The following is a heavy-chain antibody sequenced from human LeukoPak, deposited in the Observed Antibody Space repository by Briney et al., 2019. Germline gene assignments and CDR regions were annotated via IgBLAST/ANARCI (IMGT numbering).Heavy chain of an antibody. CDR3: ARVAVADYYYYYYYMDV. Sequence: GGSLRLSCAASGFTVSSNYMSWVRQAPGKGLEWVSVIYSGGSTYYADSVKGRFTISRDNSKNTLYLQMNSLRAEDTAVYYCARVAVADYYYYYYYMDVWGKGTTVTVSS. V-gene: IGHV3-66*01. CDR2: IYSGGST. J-gene: IGHJ6*03. D-gene: IGHD6-19*01. CDR1: GFTVSSNY.